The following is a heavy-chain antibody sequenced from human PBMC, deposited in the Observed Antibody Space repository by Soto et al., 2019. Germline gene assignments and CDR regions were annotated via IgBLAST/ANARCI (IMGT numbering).Heavy chain of an antibody. V-gene: IGHV4-4*02. CDR3: ARGGYCSGGSGSGWFDS. CDR2: SYQTGNT. Sequence: QVQLQESGPGLVKPSETLSLTCAVSGVSLTTNNWWPWVRQAPGKRLEWVGESYQTGNTNYNPSLNSRVIASLDKAKNQFSRKLTSVTDADTAIYYCARGGYCSGGSGSGWFDSWGQGTLVTVSS. D-gene: IGHD2-15*01. CDR1: GVSLTTNNW. J-gene: IGHJ5*01.